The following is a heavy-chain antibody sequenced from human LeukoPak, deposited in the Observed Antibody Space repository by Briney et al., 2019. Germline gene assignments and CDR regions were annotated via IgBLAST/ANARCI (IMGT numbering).Heavy chain of an antibody. CDR1: GFTFGPYT. Sequence: GGSLRLSCAASGFTFGPYTMNWVRQAPGKGLEWVALISYDGYDKSYADSVRGRFTISRDNSKNTLYLQMDSLRSEDTAVYYCARDFFPIVDSTWYEIGYWGQGTLVTVSS. J-gene: IGHJ4*02. V-gene: IGHV3-30-3*01. D-gene: IGHD6-13*01. CDR2: ISYDGYDK. CDR3: ARDFFPIVDSTWYEIGY.